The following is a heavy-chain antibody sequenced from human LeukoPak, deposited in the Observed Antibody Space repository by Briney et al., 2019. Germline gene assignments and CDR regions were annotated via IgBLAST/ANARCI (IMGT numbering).Heavy chain of an antibody. J-gene: IGHJ4*02. D-gene: IGHD4-23*01. CDR3: ARGSDFGGY. V-gene: IGHV4-59*11. CDR1: GGSISSHY. Sequence: SETLSLTCTVSGGSISSHYWSWIRQPPGKGLEWIGYMFYSGSTNYNPSLKSRVTISINTSKNQFSLRLSSVTAADTAVYYCARGSDFGGYWGQGTLVTVSS. CDR2: MFYSGST.